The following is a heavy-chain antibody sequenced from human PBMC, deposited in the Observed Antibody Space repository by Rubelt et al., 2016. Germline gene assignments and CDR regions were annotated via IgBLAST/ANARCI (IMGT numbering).Heavy chain of an antibody. CDR3: ARGRVSSGWYRDD. CDR1: GGSISTYY. D-gene: IGHD6-19*01. V-gene: IGHV4-59*08. CDR2: IYYSGST. J-gene: IGHJ4*02. Sequence: QVQLQESGPGLLKPSETLSLTCTVSGGSISTYYWSWIRQPPGKGLEWIGNIYYSGSTTYNPSLKSRVTISVDTSNDQFSLKLSAVTAADTAVYYCARGRVSSGWYRDDWGQGTLVIVSS.